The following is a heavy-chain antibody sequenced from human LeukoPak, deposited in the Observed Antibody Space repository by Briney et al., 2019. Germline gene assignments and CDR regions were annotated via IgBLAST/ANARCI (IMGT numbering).Heavy chain of an antibody. Sequence: SETLSLTCAVYGGSFSGYYWSWIRQPPGKGLEWIGEINHSGSTNYNPSLKSRVTISVDRSKNQFSLKLSSVTAADTAVYYCARARKAGFDIWGQGTMVTVSS. V-gene: IGHV4-34*01. CDR1: GGSFSGYY. J-gene: IGHJ3*02. D-gene: IGHD6-25*01. CDR2: INHSGST. CDR3: ARARKAGFDI.